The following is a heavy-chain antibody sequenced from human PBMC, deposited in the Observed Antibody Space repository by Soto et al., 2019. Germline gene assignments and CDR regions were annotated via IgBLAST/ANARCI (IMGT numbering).Heavy chain of an antibody. CDR2: INPTGGAT. Sequence: GGSVKVSCKAFGYPFTNFYMHWVRQAPGQGLEWMGVINPTGGATSYAQNFQDRVTMTRDTSTTTIYMELTNLRFEDTAVYFCARERRVSDWQIQQFDHWG. V-gene: IGHV1-46*01. CDR3: ARERRVSDWQIQQFDH. CDR1: GYPFTNFY. D-gene: IGHD3-9*01. J-gene: IGHJ4*01.